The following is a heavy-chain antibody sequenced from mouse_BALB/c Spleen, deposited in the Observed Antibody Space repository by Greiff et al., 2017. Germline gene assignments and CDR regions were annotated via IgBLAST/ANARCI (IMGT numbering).Heavy chain of an antibody. J-gene: IGHJ2*01. CDR1: GYSITSDYA. Sequence: EVQLQESGPGLVKPSQSLSLTCTVTGYSITSDYAWNWIRQFPGNKLEWMGYISYSGSTSYNPSLKSRISITRDTSKNQFFLQLNSVTTEDTATYYCARSRGRGDYFDYWGQGTTLTVSS. CDR2: ISYSGST. CDR3: ARSRGRGDYFDY. V-gene: IGHV3-2*02.